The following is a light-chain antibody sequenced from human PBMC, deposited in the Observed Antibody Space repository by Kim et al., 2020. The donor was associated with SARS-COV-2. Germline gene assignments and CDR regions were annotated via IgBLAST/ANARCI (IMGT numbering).Light chain of an antibody. V-gene: IGKV3-15*01. CDR2: GAS. CDR1: QSISSN. Sequence: EVVMTQSPATLSVSPGERATLSCRASQSISSNLAWYQHKPGQAPRLLIFGASTRATGIPTRFSGSGSETEFTLTISSLQSEDFAVYYCQKYNNWPLYTFGQGTKLEI. CDR3: QKYNNWPLYT. J-gene: IGKJ2*01.